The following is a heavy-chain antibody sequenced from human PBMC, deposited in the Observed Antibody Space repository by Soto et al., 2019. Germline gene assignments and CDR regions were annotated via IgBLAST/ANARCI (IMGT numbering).Heavy chain of an antibody. J-gene: IGHJ4*02. CDR3: ARGAGYCSGGTCLIDY. V-gene: IGHV1-18*01. CDR2: ISAYNGNT. D-gene: IGHD2-15*01. CDR1: GYTFTSYD. Sequence: QVQLVQAGAEVKKPGASVKVSCKASGYTFTSYDISWVRQAPGQGLEWMGWISAYNGNTNYAQKHQGRVTMTTDTSKSTAYMEVRSLRADDTAVYYCARGAGYCSGGTCLIDYWGQGTLVTVSS.